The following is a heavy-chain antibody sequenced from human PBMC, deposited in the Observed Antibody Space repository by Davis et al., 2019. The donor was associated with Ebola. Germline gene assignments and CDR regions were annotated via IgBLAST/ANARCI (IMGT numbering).Heavy chain of an antibody. CDR1: GFTFSDDY. CDR2: ISGSGSTT. D-gene: IGHD6-19*01. CDR3: TRSRVAAQY. J-gene: IGHJ1*01. Sequence: GESLKISCAASGFTFSDDYMNWIRQAPGKGLEWVSYISGSGSTTYYADSVKGRFTISRDNAKNSLVLQMDDLTVEDTAVYYCTRSRVAAQYWGQGTLVTVSS. V-gene: IGHV3-11*04.